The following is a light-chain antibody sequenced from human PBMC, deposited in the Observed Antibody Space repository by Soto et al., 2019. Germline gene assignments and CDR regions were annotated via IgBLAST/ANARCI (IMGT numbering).Light chain of an antibody. Sequence: EIVLTQSPGTLSLSPGERGTLSCRASQSVNRGYLAWYQQKPGQAPRLLIYAASARATGTPDRFSGSGSGTDFTLTISRLEPEDFAVYCCQFYEGSPVMYTFGQGTKLEIK. CDR2: AAS. V-gene: IGKV3-20*01. J-gene: IGKJ2*01. CDR1: QSVNRGY. CDR3: QFYEGSPVMYT.